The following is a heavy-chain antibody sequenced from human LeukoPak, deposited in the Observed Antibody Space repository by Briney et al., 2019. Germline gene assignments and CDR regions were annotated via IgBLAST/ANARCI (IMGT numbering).Heavy chain of an antibody. CDR3: GREGYNHHVIDI. D-gene: IGHD5-24*01. CDR2: ISGGGEVT. J-gene: IGHJ3*02. CDR1: GFTFSGYA. Sequence: PGGSLRLSCAASGFTFSGYAMSWVRQAPGEGLEWVSRISGGGEVTYHADSVKGRFTISRDNSKNTLFLQMRGLRAEDTAVYYCGREGYNHHVIDIWGQGTMVTVSS. V-gene: IGHV3-23*01.